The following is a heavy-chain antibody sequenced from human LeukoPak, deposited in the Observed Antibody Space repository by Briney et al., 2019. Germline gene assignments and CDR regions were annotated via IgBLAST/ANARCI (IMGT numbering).Heavy chain of an antibody. CDR2: IWYDGSNK. Sequence: PGGSLRLSCAASGFSFSSYGMHWVRQAPGKGLEWVALIWYDGSNKYYADSVKGRFTVSRDNSNNTLFLQMNSLRAEDTAVYHCASGREYGGIFDYWGQGTLVTVSS. J-gene: IGHJ4*02. V-gene: IGHV3-33*01. CDR3: ASGREYGGIFDY. CDR1: GFSFSSYG. D-gene: IGHD4-23*01.